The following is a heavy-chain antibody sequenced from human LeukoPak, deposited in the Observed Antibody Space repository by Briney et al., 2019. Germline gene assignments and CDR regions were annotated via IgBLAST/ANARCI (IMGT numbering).Heavy chain of an antibody. J-gene: IGHJ4*02. CDR2: IKHDGSKK. V-gene: IGHV3-7*04. D-gene: IGHD5-24*01. CDR1: GFPFSSYW. Sequence: PGGSLRLSCVASGFPFSSYWMTWVRQAPGEGLEWVANIKHDGSKKSYVDSVKGRFTISRDNAKNSLYLQMSSLRAEDTAIYYCTRVGYIDEGIDYWGQGTLVTVSS. CDR3: TRVGYIDEGIDY.